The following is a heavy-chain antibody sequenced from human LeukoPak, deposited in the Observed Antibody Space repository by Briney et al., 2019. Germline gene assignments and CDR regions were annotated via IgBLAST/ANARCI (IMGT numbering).Heavy chain of an antibody. Sequence: SETLSLTCTVSGGSISSRSHHWGWIRQPPGKGLEWIGNIYYSGSTFYNPSLKSRVTISVDTSQEQFSLKLSSVTAADTAVYYCAREGWGYNDGRGSFDYWGQGTLVTVSS. V-gene: IGHV4-39*02. J-gene: IGHJ4*02. D-gene: IGHD3-22*01. CDR3: AREGWGYNDGRGSFDY. CDR1: GGSISSRSHH. CDR2: IYYSGST.